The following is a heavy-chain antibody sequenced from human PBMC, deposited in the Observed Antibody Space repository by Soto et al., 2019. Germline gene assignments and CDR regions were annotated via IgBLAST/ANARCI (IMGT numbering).Heavy chain of an antibody. J-gene: IGHJ6*02. Sequence: GGSLRLSCAASGFTFSSYGMHWVRQAPGKGLEWVAVISYDGSNKYYADSVKGRFTISRDNSKNTLYLQMNSLRAEDTAVYYCAKALDGDYFYYYYGMDVWGQGTTVTVSS. CDR3: AKALDGDYFYYYYGMDV. CDR1: GFTFSSYG. CDR2: ISYDGSNK. D-gene: IGHD4-17*01. V-gene: IGHV3-30*18.